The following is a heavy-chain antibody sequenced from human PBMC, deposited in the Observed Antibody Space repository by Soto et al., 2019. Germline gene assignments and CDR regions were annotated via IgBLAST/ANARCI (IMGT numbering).Heavy chain of an antibody. Sequence: QITLKESGPTLVKPTQTLTLACTFSGFSLSTGGLGVGWIRQPPGKALEWLALIYWDADKRYSPSLKSRLTITTDTSKHQVVLTMTNMDPVDTATYYCAHSRCGGDCLQSYSSHYYYGMDVWGQGTTVTVSS. J-gene: IGHJ6*02. V-gene: IGHV2-5*02. CDR2: IYWDADK. CDR3: AHSRCGGDCLQSYSSHYYYGMDV. CDR1: GFSLSTGGLG. D-gene: IGHD2-21*02.